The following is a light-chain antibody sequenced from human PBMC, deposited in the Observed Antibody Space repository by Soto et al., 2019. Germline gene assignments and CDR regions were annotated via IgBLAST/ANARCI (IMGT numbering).Light chain of an antibody. CDR2: ASS. CDR1: QSVTSY. V-gene: IGKV3-20*01. CDR3: QQYSTSQT. J-gene: IGKJ1*01. Sequence: EIVLTQSPGTLSLSPGERATLSCRASQSVTSYLAWYQQKPGQAPRLLIYASSTRATGIPDRFSGGGSGTDFTLSISSLQPEEFAVYYCQQYSTSQTFGQGTKVEI.